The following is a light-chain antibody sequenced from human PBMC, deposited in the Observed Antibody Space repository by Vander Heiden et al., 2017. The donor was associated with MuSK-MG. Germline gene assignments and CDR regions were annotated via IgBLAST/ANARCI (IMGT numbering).Light chain of an antibody. CDR3: QQDYGTKT. CDR2: WAS. Sequence: DIVMTQPPNSLTVSLGERATINCKSSQSVLYSSNNKNYLDWYQQKPGQPPKLLIYWASTREYGVPDRFSGSGSGTDFTLTSSSLQAEDVAVYYWQQDYGTKTFGQGTKVEIK. V-gene: IGKV4-1*01. CDR1: QSVLYSSNNKNY. J-gene: IGKJ1*01.